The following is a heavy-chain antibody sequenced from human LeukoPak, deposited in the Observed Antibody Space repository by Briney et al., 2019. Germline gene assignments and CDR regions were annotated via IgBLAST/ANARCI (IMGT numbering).Heavy chain of an antibody. J-gene: IGHJ4*02. V-gene: IGHV4-59*01. CDR1: GGSISSYY. CDR3: ASHWNCGPLFDY. D-gene: IGHD1-7*01. CDR2: IYYSGST. Sequence: SETLSLTCTVSGGSISSYYWSWIRQPPGKGLEWIGYIYYSGSTNYNPSLKSRVTISVDTSKNQFSLKLSSVTAADTAVYYCASHWNCGPLFDYWGQGTLVTVSS.